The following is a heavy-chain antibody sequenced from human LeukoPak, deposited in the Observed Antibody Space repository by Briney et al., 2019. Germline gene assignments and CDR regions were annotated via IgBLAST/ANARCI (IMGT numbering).Heavy chain of an antibody. V-gene: IGHV3-33*01. Sequence: GGSLRLSCAASGFTFSSYGMHWVRQAPGKGLEWAAVIWYDGSNKYYVDSVKGRFTISRDNAKNTLYLQMNSLRPEDTAVYYCARDLANRADWGQGTLVTVSS. CDR1: GFTFSSYG. CDR2: IWYDGSNK. CDR3: ARDLANRAD. D-gene: IGHD3-16*02. J-gene: IGHJ4*02.